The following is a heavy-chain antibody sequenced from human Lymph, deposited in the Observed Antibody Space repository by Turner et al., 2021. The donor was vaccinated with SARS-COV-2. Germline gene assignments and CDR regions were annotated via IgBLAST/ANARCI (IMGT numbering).Heavy chain of an antibody. CDR2: SSGDGGST. J-gene: IGHJ4*02. Sequence: EVQLVESGGGVVQPGGSRRLSCAASGFTFDDYAMHWVRQAPGKGLEWVSLSSGDGGSTYYADSVKGRFTISRDDSKNSLYLQINSLRTEDTALYYCAKEGLSGRRLQFVPYFAYWGQGTLVSVSS. CDR3: AKEGLSGRRLQFVPYFAY. CDR1: GFTFDDYA. V-gene: IGHV3-43*02. D-gene: IGHD5-12*01.